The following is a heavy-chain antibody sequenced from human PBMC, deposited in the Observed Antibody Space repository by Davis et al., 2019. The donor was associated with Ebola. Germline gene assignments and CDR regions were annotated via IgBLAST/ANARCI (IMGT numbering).Heavy chain of an antibody. Sequence: SETLSLTCTVSGGSISSSAYHWGWIRQPPGQGLEWIGYVYYTGSTNYNPSLKSRVTISIDTSKNQFSLKLSFVTAADTAVYYCARKVGWRVSAAHSYYYYYYMDVWGKGTTVTVSS. J-gene: IGHJ6*03. V-gene: IGHV4-61*05. CDR3: ARKVGWRVSAAHSYYYYYYMDV. CDR1: GGSISSSAYH. CDR2: VYYTGST. D-gene: IGHD2-15*01.